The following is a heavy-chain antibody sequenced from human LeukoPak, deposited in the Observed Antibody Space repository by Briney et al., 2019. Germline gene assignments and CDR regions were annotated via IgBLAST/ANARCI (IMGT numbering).Heavy chain of an antibody. V-gene: IGHV3-30*18. J-gene: IGHJ4*02. CDR3: AKEYKFFSGYDY. Sequence: TGGSLRRSCAASGFSFSSLGMHWVRQAPGKGLEWVAVISPDGTKKLYADSVTGRFTISRDSSKNTVSLQLNSLRAEDTAVYYCAKEYKFFSGYDYWGQGTLVTVSS. CDR1: GFSFSSLG. D-gene: IGHD5-12*01. CDR2: ISPDGTKK.